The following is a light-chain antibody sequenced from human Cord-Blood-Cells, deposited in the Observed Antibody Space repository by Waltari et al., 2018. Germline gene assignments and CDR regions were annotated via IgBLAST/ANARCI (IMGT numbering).Light chain of an antibody. CDR3: CSYAGSYTLAVV. CDR1: SSDVGGYNY. V-gene: IGLV2-11*01. Sequence: QSALTQPRSVSGSPGQSVTISCTGTSSDVGGYNYVSWYQQHPGKAPKLMIYDVSKRPSGVPDRFSGSKSGNTASLTISVLQAEDEADYYCCSYAGSYTLAVVFGGGTKLTVL. J-gene: IGLJ2*01. CDR2: DVS.